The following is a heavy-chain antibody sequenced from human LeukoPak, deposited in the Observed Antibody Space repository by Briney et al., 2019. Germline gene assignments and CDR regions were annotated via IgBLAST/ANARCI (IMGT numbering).Heavy chain of an antibody. CDR1: GFIFSSYS. CDR2: ISSSSSSI. V-gene: IGHV3-48*04. Sequence: GGSLRLSCAASGFIFSSYSMNWVRQAPGKGLEWVSYISSSSSSIYYADSVKGRFTISRDNAKNSLYLQMNSLRAEDTAVYYCARDFYPYCGGDCYPFFDYWGQGTLVTVSS. D-gene: IGHD2-21*01. J-gene: IGHJ4*02. CDR3: ARDFYPYCGGDCYPFFDY.